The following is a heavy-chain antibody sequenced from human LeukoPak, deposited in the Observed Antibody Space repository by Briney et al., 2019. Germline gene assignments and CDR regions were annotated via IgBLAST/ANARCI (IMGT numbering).Heavy chain of an antibody. V-gene: IGHV4-38-2*02. CDR3: ARNLGYSSLDY. D-gene: IGHD6-13*01. CDR1: GYSISGGYY. Sequence: PSEPLSLPCTVLGYSISGGYYWGWIRQPPGKGLEWIGSINHSGSTYYNPSLKSRVTISVDTSKNQFSLKLTSVTAADTGMYYCARNLGYSSLDYWGQGTLLTVSS. J-gene: IGHJ4*02. CDR2: INHSGST.